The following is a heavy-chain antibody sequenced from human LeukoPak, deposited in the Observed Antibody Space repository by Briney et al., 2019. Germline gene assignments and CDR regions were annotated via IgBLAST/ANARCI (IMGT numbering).Heavy chain of an antibody. V-gene: IGHV4-34*01. CDR1: GGSFSGYY. CDR2: IYYSGST. CDR3: ARSSHYDILTGYYTSAFDI. Sequence: KPSETLSLTCAVYGGSFSGYYWGWIRQPPGKGLEWIGSIYYSGSTYYNPSLKSRVTISVDTSKNQFSLKLSSVTAADTAVYYCARSSHYDILTGYYTSAFDIWGQGTMVTVSS. D-gene: IGHD3-9*01. J-gene: IGHJ3*02.